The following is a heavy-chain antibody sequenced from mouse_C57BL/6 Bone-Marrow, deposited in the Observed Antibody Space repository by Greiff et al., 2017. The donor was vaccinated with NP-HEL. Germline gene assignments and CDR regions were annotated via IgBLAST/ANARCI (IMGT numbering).Heavy chain of an antibody. Sequence: EVKLMESGAELVKPGASVKLSCTASGFNIKDYYMHWVKQRTEQGLEWIGRIDPEDGETKYVPKFQGKATITADTSSNTAYLQLSSLTSEDTAVYYCASLPMEGYFDYWGQGTTLTVSS. V-gene: IGHV14-2*01. CDR3: ASLPMEGYFDY. J-gene: IGHJ2*01. CDR1: GFNIKDYY. CDR2: IDPEDGET.